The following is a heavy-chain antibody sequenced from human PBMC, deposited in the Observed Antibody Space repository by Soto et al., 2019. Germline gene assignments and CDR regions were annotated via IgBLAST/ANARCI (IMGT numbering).Heavy chain of an antibody. D-gene: IGHD6-19*01. V-gene: IGHV3-43D*04. CDR1: GFTFDDYA. J-gene: IGHJ6*02. CDR3: AKDIYSSCPDYYYGMDV. CDR2: ISWDGGST. Sequence: PGGSLRLSCAASGFTFDDYAMHWVRQATGKGLEWVSLISWDGGSTYYADSVKGRFTISRDNSKNSLYLQMNSLRAEDTALYYCAKDIYSSCPDYYYGMDVWGQGTTVTVSS.